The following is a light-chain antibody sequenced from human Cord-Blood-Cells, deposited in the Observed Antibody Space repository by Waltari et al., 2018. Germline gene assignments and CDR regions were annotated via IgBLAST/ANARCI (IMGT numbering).Light chain of an antibody. J-gene: IGKJ1*01. CDR2: WAA. CDR3: QQYYSTPPWT. CDR1: QSVLYSSNNKNY. Sequence: DIVMTQSPDSLAVSLGERATINCKSSQSVLYSSNNKNYLACYQQKPGQPPKLLIFWAATREDGVPARFSGSRSATDFTLTISSLQAEDVAVSYCQQYYSTPPWTFGQGTKVEIK. V-gene: IGKV4-1*01.